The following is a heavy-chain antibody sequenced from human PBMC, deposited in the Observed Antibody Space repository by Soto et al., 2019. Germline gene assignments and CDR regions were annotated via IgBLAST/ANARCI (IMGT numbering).Heavy chain of an antibody. D-gene: IGHD3-9*01. CDR1: GFSLSIYN. CDR3: VRDSDWAFDY. Sequence: GGSLRLSCTASGFSLSIYNMNWVRQAQGKGLEWVSYISTTNAIYYADSVKGRFTVSRDNGKNSLYLQMNNLRAEDTAVYYCVRDSDWAFDYWGQGALVTVSS. CDR2: ISTTNAI. V-gene: IGHV3-48*01. J-gene: IGHJ4*02.